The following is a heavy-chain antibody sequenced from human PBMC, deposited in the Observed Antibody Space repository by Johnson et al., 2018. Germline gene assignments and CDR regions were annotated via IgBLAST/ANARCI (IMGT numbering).Heavy chain of an antibody. CDR3: AKVKECCGLRGAAFDI. CDR1: GFTFSSYA. D-gene: IGHD4-17*01. CDR2: ISGSGGST. Sequence: EVQLLESGGGLVQPGGSLRLSCAASGFTFSSYAMSWVRQAPGKGLEWVSAISGSGGSTYYADSVKGRFTISRDNSKNTLYLQMNSLRAEDTAVYYCAKVKECCGLRGAAFDIWGQGTMVTVSS. V-gene: IGHV3-23*01. J-gene: IGHJ3*02.